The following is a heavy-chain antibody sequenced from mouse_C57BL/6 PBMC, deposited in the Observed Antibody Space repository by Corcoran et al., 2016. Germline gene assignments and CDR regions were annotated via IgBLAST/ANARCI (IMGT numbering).Heavy chain of an antibody. Sequence: QVTLKESGPGILQSSQTLSLTCSFSGFSLSTSGMGVSWIRQPSGKGLEWLAHIYWDDDKRYNPSLKNRLTISKDTSRNQVFLKITSVDTADTATYYCARRGHFTVVDAMDYWGQGTSVTVSS. D-gene: IGHD1-1*01. J-gene: IGHJ4*01. CDR3: ARRGHFTVVDAMDY. V-gene: IGHV8-12*01. CDR1: GFSLSTSGMG. CDR2: IYWDDDK.